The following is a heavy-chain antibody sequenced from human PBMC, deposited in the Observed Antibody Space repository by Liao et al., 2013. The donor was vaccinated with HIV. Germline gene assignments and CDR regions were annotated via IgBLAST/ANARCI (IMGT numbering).Heavy chain of an antibody. CDR3: ARRSFAYYFDF. CDR2: VFDTGAT. J-gene: IGHJ4*02. Sequence: QVQLQESGPGLVKPSQTLSLTCTVSSASISSGDYYWTWVRQAPGKGLEWIGCVFDTGATTYSPSLESRITISVDTSKGQFSLKMMSMTAADTAMYFCARRSFAYYFDFWGQGIPVTVSS. D-gene: IGHD5-24*01. CDR1: SASISSGDYY. V-gene: IGHV4-61*02.